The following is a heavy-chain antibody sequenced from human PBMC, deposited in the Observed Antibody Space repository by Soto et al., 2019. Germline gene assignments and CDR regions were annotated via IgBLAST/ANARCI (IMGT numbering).Heavy chain of an antibody. CDR3: ARGATHGSSWYFWFDP. V-gene: IGHV1-69*01. Sequence: QVHLLLQSGAEVKKPGSSVKVSCKASGGNPSNSAISWVRQAPGQGLEWMGGIIPLFGTTNYAQKFKGRVTITADESTSTAYMELSSLRAEDAAVYYCARGATHGSSWYFWFDPWGQGTLVTVSS. D-gene: IGHD6-13*01. CDR1: GGNPSNSA. CDR2: IIPLFGTT. J-gene: IGHJ5*02.